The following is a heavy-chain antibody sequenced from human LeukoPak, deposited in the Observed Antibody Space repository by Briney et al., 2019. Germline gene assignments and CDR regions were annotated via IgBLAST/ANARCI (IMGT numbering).Heavy chain of an antibody. CDR1: GFTFSSYE. CDR3: ARGRVIPYFDY. Sequence: PGGSLRLSCAASGFTFSSYEMNSVRQAPGKGPGWVSYISSSGSTIYYADSVKGRFTISRDNAKNSLYLQMNSLRAEDTAVYYCARGRVIPYFDYWGQGTLVTVSS. CDR2: ISSSGSTI. J-gene: IGHJ4*02. D-gene: IGHD3-9*01. V-gene: IGHV3-48*03.